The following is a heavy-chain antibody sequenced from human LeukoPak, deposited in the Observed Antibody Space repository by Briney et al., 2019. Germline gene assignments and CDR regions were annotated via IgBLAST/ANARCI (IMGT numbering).Heavy chain of an antibody. CDR3: AKATSSSWQFDY. D-gene: IGHD6-13*01. V-gene: IGHV3-23*01. CDR2: ISGSGGST. CDR1: GFTFSSYA. J-gene: IGHJ4*02. Sequence: GGSLRLSCAASGFTFSSYAMSWVRQAPGKGLEWVSAISGSGGSTYYADSVKGRFTISRDNPKNTLYLQMNSLRAEDTAVYYCAKATSSSWQFDYWGQGTLVTVSS.